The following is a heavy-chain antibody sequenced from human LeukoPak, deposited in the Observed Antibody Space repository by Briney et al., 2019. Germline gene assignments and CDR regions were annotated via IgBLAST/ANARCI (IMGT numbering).Heavy chain of an antibody. CDR1: GYTFSNYG. D-gene: IGHD3-10*01. CDR3: ARDRSITMVRGVLGY. J-gene: IGHJ4*02. Sequence: ASVKVSCKTSGYTFSNYGVSWVRQAPGQGLEWMGWINTNTGNPTYAQGFTGRFVFSLDTSVSTAYLQISSLKAEDTAVYYCARDRSITMVRGVLGYWGQGTLVTVSS. CDR2: INTNTGNP. V-gene: IGHV7-4-1*02.